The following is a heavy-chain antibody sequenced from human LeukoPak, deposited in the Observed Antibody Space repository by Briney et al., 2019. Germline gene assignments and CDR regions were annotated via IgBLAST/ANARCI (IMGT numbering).Heavy chain of an antibody. V-gene: IGHV4-39*07. D-gene: IGHD2-2*02. Sequence: SETLSPTCTVSGGSISSSSYYWGWIRQPPGKGLEWIGSIYYSGSTYYNPSLKSRVTISVDTSRNQFSLKLSSVTAADTAVYYCARASLVVVPAAIDPNPGWFDPWGQGTLVTVSS. J-gene: IGHJ5*02. CDR2: IYYSGST. CDR3: ARASLVVVPAAIDPNPGWFDP. CDR1: GGSISSSSYY.